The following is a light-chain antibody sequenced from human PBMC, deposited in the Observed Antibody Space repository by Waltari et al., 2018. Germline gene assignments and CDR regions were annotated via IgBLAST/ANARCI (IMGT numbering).Light chain of an antibody. J-gene: IGLJ3*02. Sequence: QLVLTQSPSASASLGASVQPTCTLSSGHSSYAIARHQQQPEKGPRYLMKLNSDGSHSKGDGIPDRFSGSSSGAERYLTIASLQSEDEAYYYCQTWGTGIQVFGGGTKLTVL. CDR2: LNSDGSH. CDR1: SGHSSYA. V-gene: IGLV4-69*01. CDR3: QTWGTGIQV.